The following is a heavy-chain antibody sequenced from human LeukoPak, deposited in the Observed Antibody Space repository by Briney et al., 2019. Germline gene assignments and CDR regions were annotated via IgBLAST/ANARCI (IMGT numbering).Heavy chain of an antibody. V-gene: IGHV3-21*01. CDR3: APLQALILGEAFDI. Sequence: SGGSLRLSCAASGFTFSSYSMNWVRQAPGKGLEWVSSISSSSSYIYYADSVKGRFTISRDNAKNSLYLQMNSLRAEDTAVYYCAPLQALILGEAFDIWGQGTMVTVSS. CDR2: ISSSSSYI. D-gene: IGHD2/OR15-2a*01. CDR1: GFTFSSYS. J-gene: IGHJ3*02.